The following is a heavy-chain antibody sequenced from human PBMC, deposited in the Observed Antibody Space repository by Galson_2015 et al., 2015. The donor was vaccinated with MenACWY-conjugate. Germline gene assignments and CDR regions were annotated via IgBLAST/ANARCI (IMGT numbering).Heavy chain of an antibody. J-gene: IGHJ4*02. D-gene: IGHD2-2*01. CDR2: IIPFLGIP. CDR1: GRIFNNYA. CDR3: ARIGPTDCGSTSCFDY. Sequence: SVKVSCKASGRIFNNYAISWVRQAPGQGLEWVGRIIPFLGIPTYAQKFQGRVTITATKSTTTVYMELSSLTSEDTAVYYCARIGPTDCGSTSCFDYWGQGTLVTVSS. V-gene: IGHV1-69*04.